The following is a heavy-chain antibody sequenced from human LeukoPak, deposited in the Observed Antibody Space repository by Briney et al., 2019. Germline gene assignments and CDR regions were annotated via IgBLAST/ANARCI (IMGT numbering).Heavy chain of an antibody. J-gene: IGHJ3*02. D-gene: IGHD3-22*01. V-gene: IGHV3-21*01. Sequence: PGGSLRLSCAASGFTFSRYSMNWVRQAPGKGLEWVSSISSSSSYIYDADSVKGRFTISRDNAKNSLYLQMNSLRAEDTAVYYCARVESGHYYDSSGYYFDAFDICGGGGIVTVSS. CDR2: ISSSSSYI. CDR1: GFTFSRYS. CDR3: ARVESGHYYDSSGYYFDAFDI.